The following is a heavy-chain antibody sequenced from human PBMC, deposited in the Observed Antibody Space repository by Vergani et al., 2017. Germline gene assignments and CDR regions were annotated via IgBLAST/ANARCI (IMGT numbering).Heavy chain of an antibody. CDR3: ASNIELPFYYYYGMDV. J-gene: IGHJ6*02. Sequence: QVQLVHSGSELKKPGASVKVSCKASGYTFTSYAMNWVRQAPGQGLEWMGWINTNTGNPTYAQGFTGRFVFSLDTSVSTAYLQISSLKAADTAVYYCASNIELPFYYYYGMDVWGQGTTVTVSS. CDR1: GYTFTSYA. CDR2: INTNTGNP. V-gene: IGHV7-4-1*02. D-gene: IGHD2-8*01.